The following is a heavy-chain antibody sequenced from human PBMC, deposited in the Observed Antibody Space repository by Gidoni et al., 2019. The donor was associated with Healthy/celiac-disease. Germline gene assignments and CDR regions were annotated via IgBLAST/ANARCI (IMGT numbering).Heavy chain of an antibody. V-gene: IGHV3-23*01. Sequence: EVQLLESGGGLVQPGGSLRLSCAASGFTFSSYALSWVRQAHGKGMEWVSAISGSGGSTYYADSVKGRFAISRYNSKNTLYLQMNSLRAEDTAVYYCAKVGFSYYGSGSYYNEGRYFDYWGQGTLVTVSS. J-gene: IGHJ4*02. CDR1: GFTFSSYA. CDR2: ISGSGGST. D-gene: IGHD3-10*01. CDR3: AKVGFSYYGSGSYYNEGRYFDY.